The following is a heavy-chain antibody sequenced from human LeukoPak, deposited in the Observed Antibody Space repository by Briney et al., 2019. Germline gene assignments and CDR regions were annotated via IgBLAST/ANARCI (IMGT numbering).Heavy chain of an antibody. J-gene: IGHJ3*02. Sequence: ASVKVSCKASGYTFTSYDINWVRQATGQGLEWMGWMNPNSGNTGYAQKFQGRVTITRNTSISTAYMELSRLRSDDTAVYYCARGGVVAFDIWGQGTMVTVSS. CDR3: ARGGVVAFDI. CDR1: GYTFTSYD. D-gene: IGHD3-16*01. V-gene: IGHV1-8*01. CDR2: MNPNSGNT.